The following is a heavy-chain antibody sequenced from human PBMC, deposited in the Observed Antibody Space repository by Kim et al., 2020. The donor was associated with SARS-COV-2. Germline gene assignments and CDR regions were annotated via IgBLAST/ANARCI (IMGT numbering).Heavy chain of an antibody. CDR2: IYSGGST. V-gene: IGHV3-53*04. J-gene: IGHJ3*02. CDR1: GFTVSSNY. CDR3: ASQVREAYDILTGYYNYAFDI. Sequence: GGSLRISCAASGFTVSSNYMRWVRQAPGKGLEWVSVIYSGGSTYYADSVKGRFTISRHNSKNTLHLQMNSLRAEDTAVYYCASQVREAYDILTGYYNYAFDIWGQGTMVTVSS. D-gene: IGHD3-9*01.